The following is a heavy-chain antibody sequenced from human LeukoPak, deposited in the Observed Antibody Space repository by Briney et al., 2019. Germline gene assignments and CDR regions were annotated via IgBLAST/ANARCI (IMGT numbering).Heavy chain of an antibody. CDR3: AKTYYYDSSGYYWFWDY. D-gene: IGHD3-22*01. J-gene: IGHJ4*02. V-gene: IGHV3-23*01. CDR2: ISGSGGST. Sequence: GGSLRLSCAASGFTFSDYYMSWIRQAPGKGLEWVSAISGSGGSTYYADSVKGRFTISRDNSKNTLYLQMNSLRAEDTAVYYCAKTYYYDSSGYYWFWDYWGQGTLVTVSS. CDR1: GFTFSDYY.